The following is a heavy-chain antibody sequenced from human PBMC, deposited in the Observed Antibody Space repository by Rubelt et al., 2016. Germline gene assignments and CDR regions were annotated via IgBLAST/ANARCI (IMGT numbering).Heavy chain of an antibody. CDR1: GFTFRIYS. Sequence: EVQVVESGGGLVQPGGSLRLSCVASGFTFRIYSMNWVRQAPGKGLEWISHISGSTGVIYYADSVKGRFTISRDNARNLVFRQMNSLRDYDTASYYCARDGSEWSRDYWGQGTLVTVSS. CDR3: ARDGSEWSRDY. CDR2: ISGSTGVI. D-gene: IGHD3-3*01. J-gene: IGHJ4*02. V-gene: IGHV3-48*02.